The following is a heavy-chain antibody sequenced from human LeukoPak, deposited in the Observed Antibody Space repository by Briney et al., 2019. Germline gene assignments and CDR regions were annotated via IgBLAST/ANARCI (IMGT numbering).Heavy chain of an antibody. Sequence: GGSLRLSCVASGFTFRTSWMHWVRQAPGKGLVWVSRMSTDGVDTTYADSVKGRFTMSRDNAKNTLYLQMNSLRAEDTAVYYCAKGIEGATDYWGQGTLVTVSS. CDR2: MSTDGVDT. CDR3: AKGIEGATDY. V-gene: IGHV3-74*01. J-gene: IGHJ4*02. CDR1: GFTFRTSW. D-gene: IGHD1-26*01.